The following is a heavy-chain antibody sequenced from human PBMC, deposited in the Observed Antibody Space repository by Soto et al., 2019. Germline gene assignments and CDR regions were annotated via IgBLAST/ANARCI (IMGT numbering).Heavy chain of an antibody. D-gene: IGHD6-13*01. V-gene: IGHV4-31*03. J-gene: IGHJ5*02. CDR1: GGSISSGGYY. Sequence: SETLSLTCTVSGGSISSGGYYWSWIRQHPGKGLEWIGYIYYSGSTYYNPSLKSRVTISVDTSKNQFSLKLSSVTAADTAVYYCARVAKQQLVPNWFDPWGQGTLLTVSS. CDR2: IYYSGST. CDR3: ARVAKQQLVPNWFDP.